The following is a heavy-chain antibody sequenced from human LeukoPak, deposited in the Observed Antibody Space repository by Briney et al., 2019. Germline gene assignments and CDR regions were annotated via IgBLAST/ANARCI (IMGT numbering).Heavy chain of an antibody. CDR1: GFTFSDYS. D-gene: IGHD6-13*01. V-gene: IGHV3-21*06. Sequence: GGPLRLSCAASGFTFSDYSLNWVRQAPGKGLEWVSCISGDSRYIYYADSLKGRSTISRDNAQNSLCLHMNNLRAEDTAVYYCARGPFSSSWSEFDYWGQGTLVTVSS. CDR3: ARGPFSSSWSEFDY. J-gene: IGHJ4*02. CDR2: ISGDSRYI.